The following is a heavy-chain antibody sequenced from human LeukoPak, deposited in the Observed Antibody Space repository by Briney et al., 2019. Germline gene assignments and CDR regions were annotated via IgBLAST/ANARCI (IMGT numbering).Heavy chain of an antibody. J-gene: IGHJ4*02. D-gene: IGHD2-15*01. V-gene: IGHV3-30*04. CDR3: ARGTIVVVVAASNFDY. CDR2: ISYDGSNK. Sequence: GGSLRLSCAASGFTFSSYALHWVRQPPGKGLEWVAVISYDGSNKYYADSVKRRFTISRDNSKNTLYLQMNSLRAEDTAVYYCARGTIVVVVAASNFDYWGQGTLVTVSS. CDR1: GFTFSSYA.